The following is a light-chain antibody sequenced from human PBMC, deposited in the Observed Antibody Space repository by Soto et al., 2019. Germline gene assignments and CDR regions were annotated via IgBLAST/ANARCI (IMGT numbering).Light chain of an antibody. CDR1: SSDVGGYNY. V-gene: IGLV2-8*01. CDR2: EVN. J-gene: IGLJ1*01. CDR3: SSYAGSNNFV. Sequence: QSALTQPPSASGSPGQSVTISCTGTSSDVGGYNYVSWYQQHPGKANKHMIYEVNKRPSGVHESLSRSKSGKTTYLTIYSLQAEDEADYYCSSYAGSNNFVFGTGTKVTVL.